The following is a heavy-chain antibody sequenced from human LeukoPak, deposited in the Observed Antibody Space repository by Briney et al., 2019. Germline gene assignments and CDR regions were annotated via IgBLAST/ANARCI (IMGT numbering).Heavy chain of an antibody. D-gene: IGHD2-8*01. J-gene: IGHJ6*02. CDR1: GFTFSSYA. V-gene: IGHV3-30-3*01. Sequence: AGGSLRLSCAASGFTFSSYAMHWVRQAPGKGLEWVAVISYDGSNKYYADSVKGRFTISRDNSKNTLYLQMNSLRAEDTAVYYCASFWCTGYYYYGMDVWGQGTTVTVSS. CDR2: ISYDGSNK. CDR3: ASFWCTGYYYYGMDV.